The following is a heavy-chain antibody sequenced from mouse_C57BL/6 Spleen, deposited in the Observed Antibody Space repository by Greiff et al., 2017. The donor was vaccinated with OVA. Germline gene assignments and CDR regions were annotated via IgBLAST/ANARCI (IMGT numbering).Heavy chain of an antibody. D-gene: IGHD1-1*01. V-gene: IGHV1-80*01. CDR2: IYPGDGDT. J-gene: IGHJ3*01. Sequence: VQLQQSGAELVKPGASVKISCKASGYAFSSYWMHWVKQRPGQGLEWIGQIYPGDGDTNYNGKFKGKATLTADKSSSTAYMQLSSLTSEDSAVLFCSRSYYDGSDWLAYWGQGTPVTVSA. CDR1: GYAFSSYW. CDR3: SRSYYDGSDWLAY.